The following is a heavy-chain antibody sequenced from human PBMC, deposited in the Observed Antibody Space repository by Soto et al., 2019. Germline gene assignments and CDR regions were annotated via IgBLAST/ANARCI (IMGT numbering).Heavy chain of an antibody. CDR1: GYTFTGYY. CDR3: AREGFVLVPTTVNSDYYYYAMDV. J-gene: IGHJ6*02. V-gene: IGHV1-2*02. D-gene: IGHD2-2*01. CDR2: IIPRSGKS. Sequence: ASVKVSCKASGYTFTGYYMHWVRQAPGQGLEWMGWIIPRSGKSNYAQKFEGRVTMTADESTSTAYMELSSLRSDDTAVYYCAREGFVLVPTTVNSDYYYYAMDVWGQGTTVTVSS.